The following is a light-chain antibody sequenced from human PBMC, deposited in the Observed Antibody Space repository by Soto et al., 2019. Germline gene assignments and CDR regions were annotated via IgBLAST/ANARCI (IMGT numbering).Light chain of an antibody. CDR1: ISDVGGYNY. CDR2: EVS. J-gene: IGLJ1*01. Sequence: QSALTHHSSVPVSPLQSITISCTGTISDVGGYNYVSWYQQHPGKAPKLMIYEVSNRPSGVSNRFSGSKSGNTASLTISGLQAEDEADYYCSSYAGSNTDYVFGTGTKVTVL. V-gene: IGLV2-14*01. CDR3: SSYAGSNTDYV.